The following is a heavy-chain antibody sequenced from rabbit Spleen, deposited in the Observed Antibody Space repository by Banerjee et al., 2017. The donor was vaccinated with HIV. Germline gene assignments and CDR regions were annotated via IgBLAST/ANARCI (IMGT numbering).Heavy chain of an antibody. J-gene: IGHJ5*01. CDR1: GFDFSTYY. CDR3: ARGSYVSSSTYFGWLDL. V-gene: IGHV1S7*01. Sequence: QLKESGGGLVQPGGSLKLSCKGSGFDFSTYYMSWVRQAPGKGLEWIGYIEPVFGVTYYASWVNGRFTISSHNAQNTLYLQLNSLTAADTATYFCARGSYVSSSTYFGWLDLWGQGTLVTVS. D-gene: IGHD1-1*01. CDR2: IEPVFGVT.